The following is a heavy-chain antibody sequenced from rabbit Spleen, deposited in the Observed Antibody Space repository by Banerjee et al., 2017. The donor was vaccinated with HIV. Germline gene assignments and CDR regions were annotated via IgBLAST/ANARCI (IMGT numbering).Heavy chain of an antibody. V-gene: IGHV1S45*01. CDR2: INAVTGKA. Sequence: QEQLVESGGGLVQPGGSLTLICTASGFSFSSGYDMCWVRQAPGKGLEWIACINAVTGKAVYASWAKGRFTISKTSSTTVTLQATSLTAADTATYFCARDSGTSFSSYGMDLWGPGTLVTVS. J-gene: IGHJ6*01. D-gene: IGHD8-1*01. CDR3: ARDSGTSFSSYGMDL. CDR1: GFSFSSGYD.